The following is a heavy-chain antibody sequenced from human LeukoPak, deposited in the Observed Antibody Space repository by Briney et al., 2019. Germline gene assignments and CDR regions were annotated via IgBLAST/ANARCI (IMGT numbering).Heavy chain of an antibody. CDR1: GFTFSTFG. CDR3: AKDLSGSFDY. CDR2: ISYDGSNK. D-gene: IGHD2/OR15-2a*01. V-gene: IGHV3-30*18. Sequence: GGSLRLSCAASGFTFSTFGMHWVRQAPGKGLEWVAVISYDGSNKYYADSVKGRFTISRDNSKNTLYLQMNSLRAEDTAEYYCAKDLSGSFDYWGQGTLVTVSS. J-gene: IGHJ4*02.